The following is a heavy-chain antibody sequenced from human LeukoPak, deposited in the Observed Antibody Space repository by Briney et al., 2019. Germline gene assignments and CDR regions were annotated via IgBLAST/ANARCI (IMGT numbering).Heavy chain of an antibody. V-gene: IGHV4-4*07. CDR3: ARDLALGYCPSSSCSSPLFDY. CDR1: GGSISSYY. D-gene: IGHD2-2*01. CDR2: IHTTGGT. Sequence: SETLSLTCTVSGGSISSYYWSWIRQPAGKGLEWIGRIHTTGGTRYNPSLKSRITMSLDASKNQFTLKLSSVTAADTAVYYCARDLALGYCPSSSCSSPLFDYWGQGTLVTVSS. J-gene: IGHJ4*02.